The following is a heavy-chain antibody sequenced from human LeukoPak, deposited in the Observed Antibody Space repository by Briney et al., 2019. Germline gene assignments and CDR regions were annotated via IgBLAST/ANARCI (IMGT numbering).Heavy chain of an antibody. V-gene: IGHV3-66*02. Sequence: GGSLRLSCAASGFTVSSNYMSWVRQAPGEGLEWVSVIYSGGSTYYADSVKGRFTISRDNSKNTLYLQMNSLRAEDTAVYYCARDIAAVGWFDPWGQGTLVTVSS. CDR1: GFTVSSNY. CDR3: ARDIAAVGWFDP. D-gene: IGHD6-13*01. J-gene: IGHJ5*02. CDR2: IYSGGST.